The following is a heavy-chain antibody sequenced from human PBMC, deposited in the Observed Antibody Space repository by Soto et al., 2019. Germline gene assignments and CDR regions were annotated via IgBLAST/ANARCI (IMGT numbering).Heavy chain of an antibody. CDR1: GVRVSSYR. D-gene: IGHD6-6*01. CDR2: ISSSSSYI. Sequence: GGCLGLSCAACGVRVSSYRMNGVRKDPGKGLEWVSSISSSSSYIYYADSVKGRFTISRDNAKNSLYLQMNSLRAEDTAVYYCARGVTSSSFVAGYWGQGTLVTVSS. V-gene: IGHV3-21*01. J-gene: IGHJ4*02. CDR3: ARGVTSSSFVAGY.